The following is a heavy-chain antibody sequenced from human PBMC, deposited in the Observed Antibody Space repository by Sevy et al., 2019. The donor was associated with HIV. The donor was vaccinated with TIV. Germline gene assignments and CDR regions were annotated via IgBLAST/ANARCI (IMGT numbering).Heavy chain of an antibody. CDR2: IRGKDYGGAT. CDR3: TRGNYDNGSGYSAY. J-gene: IGHJ4*02. V-gene: IGHV3-49*03. CDR1: GFTFGDYA. D-gene: IGHD3-22*01. Sequence: GGSLRLSCTGSGFTFGDYAMSWFRQAPGMGLEWVGFIRGKDYGGATEYAASVKGRFTISRDDSKSIADLQMNSLKTEDTAVYYCTRGNYDNGSGYSAYWGQGTLVTVSS.